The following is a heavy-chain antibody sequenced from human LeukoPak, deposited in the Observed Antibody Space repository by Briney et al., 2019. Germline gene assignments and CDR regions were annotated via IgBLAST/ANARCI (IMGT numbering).Heavy chain of an antibody. J-gene: IGHJ4*02. Sequence: GGSLRLSCAASGFTFSSYGMYWVRQAPGKGLEWVAVIWYDGSNKYYADSVKGRFTISRDNSENTLYLQMNSLRAEDTVVYYCAKEEGSAWFLDYWGQGTLVTVSS. D-gene: IGHD6-19*01. CDR2: IWYDGSNK. CDR1: GFTFSSYG. CDR3: AKEEGSAWFLDY. V-gene: IGHV3-30*02.